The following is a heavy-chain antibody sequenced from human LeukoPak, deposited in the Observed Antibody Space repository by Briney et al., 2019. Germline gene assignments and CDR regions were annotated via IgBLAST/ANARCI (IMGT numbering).Heavy chain of an antibody. D-gene: IGHD3-10*01. CDR1: GYTFTSYG. CDR3: ARDAYDYYGSGSYWSYYYYYYMDV. CDR2: ISAYNGNT. V-gene: IGHV1-18*01. J-gene: IGHJ6*03. Sequence: ASVKVSCKASGYTFTSYGISWVRQAPGQGLEWIGWISAYNGNTNYAQKLQGRVTMTTDKSTSTAYMELRSLRSDDTAVYYCARDAYDYYGSGSYWSYYYYYYMDVWGKGTTVTISS.